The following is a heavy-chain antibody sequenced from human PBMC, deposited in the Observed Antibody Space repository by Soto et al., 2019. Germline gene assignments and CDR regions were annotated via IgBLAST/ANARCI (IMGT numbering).Heavy chain of an antibody. Sequence: PGGSLRLSCAASGFTFSSYAMSWVRQAPGKGLEWVSAISGSGGTTYYADSVKGRFTFSRDNSKNTLYLQMNSLRAEDTALYYCAKVQDYYDSSGYYSDYWGQGTLVTVSS. CDR1: GFTFSSYA. CDR3: AKVQDYYDSSGYYSDY. D-gene: IGHD3-22*01. V-gene: IGHV3-23*01. CDR2: ISGSGGTT. J-gene: IGHJ4*02.